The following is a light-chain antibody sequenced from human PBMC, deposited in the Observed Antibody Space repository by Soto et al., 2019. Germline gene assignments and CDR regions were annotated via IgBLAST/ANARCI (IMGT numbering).Light chain of an antibody. V-gene: IGLV2-8*01. J-gene: IGLJ3*02. CDR3: SSYAVTNTWV. CDR1: NSDIGVYDY. Sequence: QSALTQPPSASGSPGQSVTISCTGTNSDIGVYDYVSWYQQKSGKAPKLLIFEVIRRPSGVPERFAGSKSGNTASLTVSGLQAEDEGDYYCSSYAVTNTWVFGGGTKLTVL. CDR2: EVI.